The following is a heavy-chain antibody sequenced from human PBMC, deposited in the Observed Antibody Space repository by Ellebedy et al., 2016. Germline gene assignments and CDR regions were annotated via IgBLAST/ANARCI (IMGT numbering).Heavy chain of an antibody. D-gene: IGHD1-26*01. CDR2: VYSSGTT. CDR3: ARVVSGSYYFDS. CDR1: GDSIRFYY. V-gene: IGHV4-4*07. J-gene: IGHJ4*02. Sequence: SETLSLTCTVSGDSIRFYYWSWIRQPAGKGLQWIGRVYSSGTTNYNPSLKSRVTMSIDPSKNQLSLKLDSVTAADTAVYYCARVVSGSYYFDSWGQGVLVTVSS.